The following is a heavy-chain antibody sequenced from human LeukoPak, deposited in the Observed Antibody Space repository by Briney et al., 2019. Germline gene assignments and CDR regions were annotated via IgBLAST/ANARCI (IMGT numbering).Heavy chain of an antibody. D-gene: IGHD3-3*01. Sequence: GGSLRLSCAASGFTFSSYGMHWVRQAPGKGLEWVAVIWYDGSNKYYADSVKGRFTISRDNSKNTLYLQMNSLRAEDTAVYYCQSGFGAFDIWGPGTMVTVSS. V-gene: IGHV3-33*01. CDR3: QSGFGAFDI. CDR2: IWYDGSNK. CDR1: GFTFSSYG. J-gene: IGHJ3*02.